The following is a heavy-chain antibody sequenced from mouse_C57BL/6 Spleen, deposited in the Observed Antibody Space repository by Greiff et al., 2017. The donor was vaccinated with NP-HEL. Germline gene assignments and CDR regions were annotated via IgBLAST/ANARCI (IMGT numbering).Heavy chain of an antibody. D-gene: IGHD2-4*01. V-gene: IGHV1-42*01. CDR3: ARDYDGGALDY. Sequence: VQLQQSGPELVKPGASVKISCKASGYSFTGYYMNWVKQSPEKSLEWIGEINPSTGGTTYNQKFKAKATLTVDKSSSTAYMQLKSLTSEDSAVYYCARDYDGGALDYWGQGTTLTVSS. CDR1: GYSFTGYY. CDR2: INPSTGGT. J-gene: IGHJ2*01.